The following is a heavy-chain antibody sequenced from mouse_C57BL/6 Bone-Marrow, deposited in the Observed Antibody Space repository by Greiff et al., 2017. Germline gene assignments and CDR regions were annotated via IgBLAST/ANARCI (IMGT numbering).Heavy chain of an antibody. V-gene: IGHV5-16*01. CDR3: ARDGEYGNYNFDY. D-gene: IGHD2-1*01. Sequence: EVQLVESEGGLVQPGSSMKLSCTASGFTFSDYYMAWVRQVPEKGLEWVANINYDGSSTYYLDSLKSRFIISRDNAKNILYLQMSSLKSEDTATYYCARDGEYGNYNFDYWGQGTTLTVSS. J-gene: IGHJ2*01. CDR2: INYDGSST. CDR1: GFTFSDYY.